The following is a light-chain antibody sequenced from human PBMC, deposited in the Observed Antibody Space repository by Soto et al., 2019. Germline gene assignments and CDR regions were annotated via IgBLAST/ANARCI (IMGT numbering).Light chain of an antibody. J-gene: IGKJ2*02. CDR1: QDIYNS. CDR3: QQYDDLPGGT. Sequence: DIQMTQSPSSLSASVGARVTITCRASQDIYNSLNWYQHQPGKAPKLLIYDASNLEVGVPSRFSGRGSWTEFTFTVSRLQHDDIATYYCQQYDDLPGGTFGQGTKLEI. CDR2: DAS. V-gene: IGKV1-33*01.